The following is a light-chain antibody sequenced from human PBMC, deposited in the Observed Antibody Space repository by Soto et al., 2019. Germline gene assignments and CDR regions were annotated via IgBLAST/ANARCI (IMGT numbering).Light chain of an antibody. V-gene: IGLV2-14*01. CDR1: SSDVGGYNY. J-gene: IGLJ1*01. CDR3: NSYTSKSTGV. Sequence: QSALTQPASVSGSPGQSITISCTGTSSDVGGYNYVSWYQQHPGKAPKRIIYEVSNRPSGVSNRFSGAKSGNTASLTISGLQAEDEADYYCNSYTSKSTGVFGTGTKVTVL. CDR2: EVS.